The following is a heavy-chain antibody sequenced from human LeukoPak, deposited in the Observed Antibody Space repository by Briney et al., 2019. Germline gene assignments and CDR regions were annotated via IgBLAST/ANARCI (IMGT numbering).Heavy chain of an antibody. CDR3: AKGVRTDFWSGQIDY. D-gene: IGHD3-3*01. V-gene: IGHV3-9*01. CDR2: ISWNSGSI. CDR1: GFTFSSYA. Sequence: GGSLRLSCAASGFTFSSYAMHWVRQAPGKGLEWVSGISWNSGSIGYADSVKGRFTISRDNAKNSLYLQMNSLRAEDTALYYCAKGVRTDFWSGQIDYWGQGTLVTVSS. J-gene: IGHJ4*02.